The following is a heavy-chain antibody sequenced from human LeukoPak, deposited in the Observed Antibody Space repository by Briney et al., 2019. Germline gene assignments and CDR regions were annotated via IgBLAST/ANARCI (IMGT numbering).Heavy chain of an antibody. CDR2: ISGSGGST. V-gene: IGHV3-23*01. D-gene: IGHD5-12*01. CDR1: GFTFSSYA. CDR3: AKDLRRSGGGYDF. J-gene: IGHJ4*02. Sequence: GGSLRLSCAASGFTFSSYAMSWVRQAPGKGLEWVSAISGSGGSTYYADSVKGRYTISRDNSKNTLYLQMNSLRAEDTAVYYCAKDLRRSGGGYDFGGQGTLVTVSS.